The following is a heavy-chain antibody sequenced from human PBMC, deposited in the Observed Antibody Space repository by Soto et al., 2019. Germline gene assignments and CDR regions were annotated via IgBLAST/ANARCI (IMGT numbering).Heavy chain of an antibody. CDR1: GGSISSSSYY. CDR3: ARLSYSSGWYFDY. J-gene: IGHJ4*02. Sequence: SETLSLTCTVSGGSISSSSYYWGWIRQPPGKGLEWIGSIYYSGSTYYNPSLKSRVTISVDTSKNQFSLKLCSVTAADTAVYYCARLSYSSGWYFDYWGQGTLVTVSS. CDR2: IYYSGST. V-gene: IGHV4-39*01. D-gene: IGHD6-19*01.